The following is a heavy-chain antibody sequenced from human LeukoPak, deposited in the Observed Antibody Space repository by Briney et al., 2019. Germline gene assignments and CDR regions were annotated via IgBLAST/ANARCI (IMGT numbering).Heavy chain of an antibody. CDR3: ARARYSSSSVIYFDY. CDR1: GGSITDYY. V-gene: IGHV4-59*08. D-gene: IGHD6-6*01. J-gene: IGHJ4*02. CDR2: IYYSGRT. Sequence: SETLSLTCTVSGGSITDYYWSWIRQPPGKGLEWIGYIYYSGRTNYNPSLKSRVTISVDTSKNQFSLKLASVTAADTAVYYCARARYSSSSVIYFDYWGQGTLVTVSS.